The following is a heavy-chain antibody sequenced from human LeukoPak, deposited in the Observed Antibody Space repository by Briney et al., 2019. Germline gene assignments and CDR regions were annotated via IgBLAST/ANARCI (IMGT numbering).Heavy chain of an antibody. CDR2: ISSDGSGT. J-gene: IGHJ4*02. V-gene: IGHV3-74*01. D-gene: IGHD5-18*01. CDR1: GFTFSRYW. CDR3: ARDGDAAMVDFDY. Sequence: GGSLRLSCAASGFTFSRYWMYWVREAPEKGLVWVARISSDGSGTTCADSVKGRFTISRDNAKNMLYLQMNSLRVEDTAVYYCARDGDAAMVDFDYWGQGTLVTVSS.